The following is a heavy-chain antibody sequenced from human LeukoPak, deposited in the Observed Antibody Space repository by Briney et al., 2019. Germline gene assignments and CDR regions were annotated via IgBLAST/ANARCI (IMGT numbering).Heavy chain of an antibody. J-gene: IGHJ4*02. CDR2: IIPIFGMA. V-gene: IGHV1-69*04. D-gene: IGHD3-22*01. CDR3: AREADRRGYYYDSSGYYLDY. CDR1: GGTLSSYA. Sequence: SVKVSCKASGGTLSSYAISWVRQAPGQGLEWMGRIIPIFGMANYAQKFQGRVTITADKSTSTAYMELSSLRSEDTAVYYCAREADRRGYYYDSSGYYLDYWGQGTLVTVSS.